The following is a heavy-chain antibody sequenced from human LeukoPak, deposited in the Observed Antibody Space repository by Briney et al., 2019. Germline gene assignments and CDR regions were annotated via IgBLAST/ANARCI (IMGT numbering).Heavy chain of an antibody. Sequence: GGSLRLSCAVSGFTFTNYWMSWVRQAPGKGLEGVANIKQDGSEKYYVDSVRGRFAISRDNAKNSLYLQMNSLRAEDTAVFYCARDVRGGWYFDYWGQGTLVTVSS. J-gene: IGHJ4*02. CDR2: IKQDGSEK. CDR3: ARDVRGGWYFDY. V-gene: IGHV3-7*01. D-gene: IGHD6-19*01. CDR1: GFTFTNYW.